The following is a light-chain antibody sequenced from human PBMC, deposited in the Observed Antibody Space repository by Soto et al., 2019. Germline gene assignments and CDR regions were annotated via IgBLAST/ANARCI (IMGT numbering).Light chain of an antibody. CDR2: EVN. V-gene: IGLV2-8*01. CDR1: SSDVGGYNY. Sequence: QSVLTQPPSASGSPGQSVAISCPGTSSDVGGYNYVSWYQQHPGKAPKLMIYEVNKRPSGVPDRFSGSKSGNTASLTVSGLQAEDEADYYCSSYAGSSNVFGTGTKVTV. J-gene: IGLJ1*01. CDR3: SSYAGSSNV.